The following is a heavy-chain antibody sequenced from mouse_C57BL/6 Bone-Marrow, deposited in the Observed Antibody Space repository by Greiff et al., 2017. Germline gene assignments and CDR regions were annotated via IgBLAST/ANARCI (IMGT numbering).Heavy chain of an antibody. V-gene: IGHV1-4*01. Sequence: QVQLQQSGAELARPGASVKMSCKASGYTFTSYTMHWVKQRPGQGLEWIGYINPSSGYTKYNQKFKDKDTLTADKSSSTAYMHLSSLTSEDSAVYYCARNDGSSYYVDYWGQGTTLTVSS. J-gene: IGHJ2*01. CDR1: GYTFTSYT. D-gene: IGHD1-1*01. CDR3: ARNDGSSYYVDY. CDR2: INPSSGYT.